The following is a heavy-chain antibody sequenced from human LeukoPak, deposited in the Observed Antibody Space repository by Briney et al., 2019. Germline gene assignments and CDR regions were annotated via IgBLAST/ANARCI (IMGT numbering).Heavy chain of an antibody. Sequence: RGSLRLSCAVSGFSVSNNYMNWVRQAPGKGLEWVSLIYSRGGTSYADSVKGRFTISRDISTDTLWLQMDSLRTEDTAVYYCAKGPLRGTAAAIDYWGQGTLVTVSS. J-gene: IGHJ4*02. D-gene: IGHD2-2*01. CDR3: AKGPLRGTAAAIDY. CDR1: GFSVSNNY. V-gene: IGHV3-66*03. CDR2: IYSRGGT.